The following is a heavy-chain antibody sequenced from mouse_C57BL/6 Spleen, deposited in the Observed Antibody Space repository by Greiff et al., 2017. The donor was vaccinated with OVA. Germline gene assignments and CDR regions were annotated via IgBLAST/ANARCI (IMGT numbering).Heavy chain of an antibody. J-gene: IGHJ1*03. V-gene: IGHV1-69*01. CDR3: ARRESLDV. Sequence: VQLQQPGAELVMPGASVKLSCKASGYTFTSYWMHWVKQRPGQGLEWIGEIDPSDSYTNYNQKFKGKSTLTVDKSSSTAYMQLSSLTSEDAAVYYCARRESLDVWGTGTTVTVSS. CDR2: IDPSDSYT. CDR1: GYTFTSYW.